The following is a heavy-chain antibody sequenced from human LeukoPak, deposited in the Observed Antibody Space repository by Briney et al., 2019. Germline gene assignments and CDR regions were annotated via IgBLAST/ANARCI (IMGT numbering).Heavy chain of an antibody. CDR1: GFTFSSYW. D-gene: IGHD3-10*01. J-gene: IGHJ6*02. Sequence: GGSLRLPCVASGFTFSSYWMHWVRQDPRKGLVWVSRINGDGRNINYADSVRGRFTISRDNAKNSLYLQMNSLRAEDTAVYYCARKPVAGIFYGSGRIWGQGTTVTVSS. CDR2: INGDGRNI. V-gene: IGHV3-74*01. CDR3: ARKPVAGIFYGSGRI.